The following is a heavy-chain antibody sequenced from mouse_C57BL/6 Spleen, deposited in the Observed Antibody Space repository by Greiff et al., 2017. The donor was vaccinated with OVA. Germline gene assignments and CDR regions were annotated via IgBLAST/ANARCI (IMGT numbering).Heavy chain of an antibody. V-gene: IGHV5-9*01. Sequence: EVQVVESGGGLVKPGGSLKLSCAASGFTFSSYTMSWVRQTPEKRLEWVATISGGGGNTYYPDSVKGRFTISRDNAKNTLYLPMISLRSEYTALYYGARQDGYYWYFDVWGTGTTVTVSS. CDR2: ISGGGGNT. CDR3: ARQDGYYWYFDV. D-gene: IGHD2-3*01. J-gene: IGHJ1*03. CDR1: GFTFSSYT.